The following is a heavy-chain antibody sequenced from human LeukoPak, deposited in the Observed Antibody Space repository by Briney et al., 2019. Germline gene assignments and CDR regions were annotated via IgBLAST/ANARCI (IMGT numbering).Heavy chain of an antibody. J-gene: IGHJ5*01. Sequence: GGSLRLSCVASGFPFSSYAMDWVRQSPGKGREWVSAISGSGGHTYYADSVKGRFTISRDHPKTTLFLQMNRLRAEDTAVYDCAKDLHDYGNYVGWFDSWGQGTLVTVSS. CDR2: ISGSGGHT. V-gene: IGHV3-23*01. D-gene: IGHD4-11*01. CDR3: AKDLHDYGNYVGWFDS. CDR1: GFPFSSYA.